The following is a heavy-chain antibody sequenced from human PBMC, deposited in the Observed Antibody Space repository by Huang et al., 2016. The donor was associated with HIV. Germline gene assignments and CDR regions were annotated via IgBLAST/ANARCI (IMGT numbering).Heavy chain of an antibody. D-gene: IGHD2-21*01. CDR3: AAGYDTYYDI. CDR2: LAPEHGET. Sequence: QVHLVQSGAEVKKPGASVKVSCKGSGYTLTELSIHWVRQAHGKGLEWMGGLAPEHGETIHAQNFQGRVTMTEDTSTDTAYMELHSLRPEDTAVYYCAAGYDTYYDIWGQGTMVIASS. CDR1: GYTLTELS. V-gene: IGHV1-24*01. J-gene: IGHJ3*02.